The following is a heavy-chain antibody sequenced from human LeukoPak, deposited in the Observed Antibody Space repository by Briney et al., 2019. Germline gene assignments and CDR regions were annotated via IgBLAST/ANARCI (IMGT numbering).Heavy chain of an antibody. Sequence: SETLSLTCTVSGGSISSYYWSWIRQPPGKGLEWIGLIYHTGSTNQNSALKSRVTISVDTSKNQFSLMLSSVTAADTAVYFCARGRNPEYVFGMDVWGQGTTVTVSS. J-gene: IGHJ6*02. V-gene: IGHV4-59*13. CDR1: GGSISSYY. D-gene: IGHD1-14*01. CDR2: IYHTGST. CDR3: ARGRNPEYVFGMDV.